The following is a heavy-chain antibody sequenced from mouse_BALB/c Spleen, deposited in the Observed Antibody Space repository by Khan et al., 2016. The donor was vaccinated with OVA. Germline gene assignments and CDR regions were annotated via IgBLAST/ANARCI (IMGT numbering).Heavy chain of an antibody. D-gene: IGHD2-10*01. V-gene: IGHV2-6-7*01. Sequence: QMQLEESGPGLVAPSQSLSITCTVSGFSLTGYGVNWVRQPPGKGLEWLGMIWGDGSTDYNSALKSRLSISKDNSKSQVFLKMNRLQTDDTARYYCARAYYANYREAMDYWGQGTSVTVSS. CDR1: GFSLTGYG. CDR2: IWGDGST. CDR3: ARAYYANYREAMDY. J-gene: IGHJ4*01.